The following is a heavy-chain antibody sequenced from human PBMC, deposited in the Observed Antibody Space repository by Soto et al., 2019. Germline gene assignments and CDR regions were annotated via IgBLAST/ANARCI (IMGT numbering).Heavy chain of an antibody. CDR1: GFTFSSYA. V-gene: IGHV3-30-3*01. Sequence: PGGSLRLSCAASGFTFSSYAMHWVRQAPGKGLEWVAVISYDGSNKYYADSVKGRFTISGDNSKNTLYLQMNSLRAEDTAVYYCARDGAGWWELLRLDYWGQGTLVTVS. D-gene: IGHD1-26*01. CDR2: ISYDGSNK. CDR3: ARDGAGWWELLRLDY. J-gene: IGHJ4*02.